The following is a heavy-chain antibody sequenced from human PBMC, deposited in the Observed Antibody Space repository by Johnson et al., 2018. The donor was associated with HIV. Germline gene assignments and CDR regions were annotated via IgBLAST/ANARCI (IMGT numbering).Heavy chain of an antibody. CDR3: ARGEDSYFDI. CDR1: GFTFSSYA. J-gene: IGHJ3*02. D-gene: IGHD2-15*01. V-gene: IGHV3-64*01. CDR2: ISSNGRST. Sequence: VLLVESGGGLVQPGGSLRLSCAASGFTFSSYAVHWVRQAPGKGLEYVSGISSNGRSTYHATSGKGRFTISRNNSKNTLYLQMGSLRAEDMAVYYCARGEDSYFDIWGQGTMVTVSS.